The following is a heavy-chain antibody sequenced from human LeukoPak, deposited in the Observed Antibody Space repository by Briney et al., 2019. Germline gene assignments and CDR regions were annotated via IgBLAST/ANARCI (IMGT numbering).Heavy chain of an antibody. J-gene: IGHJ4*02. CDR1: GFTFSDFP. D-gene: IGHD3-10*01. Sequence: GGSLRLSCAASGFTFSDFPMIWVRQAPGKGLEWVSVIYSGGATYYADSVKGRFTISRDNSKNTVYLQMNSLRAEDTAVYYYARENGRGVMSPYYDLWGQGTLVSVTS. V-gene: IGHV3-66*01. CDR3: ARENGRGVMSPYYDL. CDR2: IYSGGAT.